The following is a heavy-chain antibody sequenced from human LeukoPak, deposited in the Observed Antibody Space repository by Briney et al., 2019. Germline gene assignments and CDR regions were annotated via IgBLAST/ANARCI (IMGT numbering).Heavy chain of an antibody. V-gene: IGHV3-23*01. CDR3: AKDVAAAANWFDP. CDR1: GFTXXXYA. J-gene: IGHJ5*02. Sequence: SXRLSCAXXGFTXXXYAMSWVRQAPGKGLEWVSAISGSGGSTYYADSVKGRFTISRDNSKNTLYLQMNSLRAEDTAVYYCAKDVAAAANWFDPWGQGTLVTVSS. CDR2: ISGSGGST. D-gene: IGHD2-2*01.